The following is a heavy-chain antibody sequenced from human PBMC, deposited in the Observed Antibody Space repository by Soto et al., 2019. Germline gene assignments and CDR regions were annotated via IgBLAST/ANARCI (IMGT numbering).Heavy chain of an antibody. D-gene: IGHD5-18*01. CDR3: AREGYSYCYVLFDP. J-gene: IGHJ5*02. CDR1: GGSVSSASYY. Sequence: PSETLSLTCTVSGGSVSSASYYWSWIRQPPGKGLEWIGYIYYSGSTNYNPSLKSRVTISVDTSKNQFSLKLSSVTAADTAVYYCAREGYSYCYVLFDPWGQGTLVTVSS. CDR2: IYYSGST. V-gene: IGHV4-61*01.